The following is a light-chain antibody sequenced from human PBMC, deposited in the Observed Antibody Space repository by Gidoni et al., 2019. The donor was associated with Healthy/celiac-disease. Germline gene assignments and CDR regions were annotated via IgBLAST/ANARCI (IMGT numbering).Light chain of an antibody. CDR1: QSVSSSY. Sequence: EIVLTQSPGTLPLSPGERTPISCSAGQSVSSSYLPWYQQKPGQAPKLLIYGASSRDTGIPDRFSGSGSGTDFTLTISRLEPEDFAVYYCQQYDSSPLTFGGGTKVEIK. V-gene: IGKV3-20*01. CDR3: QQYDSSPLT. J-gene: IGKJ4*01. CDR2: GAS.